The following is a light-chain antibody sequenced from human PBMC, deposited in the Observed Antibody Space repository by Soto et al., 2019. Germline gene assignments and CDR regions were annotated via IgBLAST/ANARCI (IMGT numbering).Light chain of an antibody. J-gene: IGKJ1*01. Sequence: EIALTQSPATLSVSPGGRATPSGLASQSISGTLAWYQQKPGQAPRLLIYGASTRATSFPARFSGSGSGTDFTLTISSLQSEDFAVYYCQQYNNWPWTFGQGTKVDIK. CDR2: GAS. V-gene: IGKV3-15*01. CDR1: QSISGT. CDR3: QQYNNWPWT.